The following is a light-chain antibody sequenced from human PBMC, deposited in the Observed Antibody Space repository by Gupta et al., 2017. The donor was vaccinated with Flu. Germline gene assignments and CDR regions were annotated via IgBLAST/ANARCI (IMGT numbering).Light chain of an antibody. CDR3: GTWDSSLSAYV. V-gene: IGLV1-51*02. CDR1: SSNIGNNY. J-gene: IGLJ1*01. Sequence: QFVLTQPPSVSAPPGQKVTISCSGSSSNIGNNYVSWYQQLPGTAPKLLIYENNKRPSGISDRFTGSKSGTSATLGITGLQTEDEADYFCGTWDSSLSAYVFGPGTKVTVL. CDR2: ENN.